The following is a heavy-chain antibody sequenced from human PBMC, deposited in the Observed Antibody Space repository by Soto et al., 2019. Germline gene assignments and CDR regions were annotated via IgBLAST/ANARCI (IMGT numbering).Heavy chain of an antibody. J-gene: IGHJ4*02. V-gene: IGHV4-31*03. CDR2: IYYSGST. CDR1: GGSISSGGYY. D-gene: IGHD1-26*01. Sequence: QVQLQESGPGLVKPSQTLSLTCTVSGGSISSGGYYWSWIRQHPGKGLEWIGYIYYSGSTYYNPSLKSRVTISVDTAKIQSALKLSSVTAADTAVYYCAREGGIVGATAADYWGQGTLVTVSS. CDR3: AREGGIVGATAADY.